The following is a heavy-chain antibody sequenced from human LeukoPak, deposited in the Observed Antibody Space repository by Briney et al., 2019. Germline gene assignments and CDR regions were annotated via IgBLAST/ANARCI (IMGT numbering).Heavy chain of an antibody. Sequence: GASVKVSCKASGGTFSSYAISWVRQAPGQGLEWMGGIIPIFGTANYAQKFQGRVTITTDESTSTAYMELSSLRSEDTAVYYCASEPIAPGRLHYFDYWGQGTLVTVSS. CDR3: ASEPIAPGRLHYFDY. J-gene: IGHJ4*02. D-gene: IGHD6-13*01. CDR1: GGTFSSYA. V-gene: IGHV1-69*05. CDR2: IIPIFGTA.